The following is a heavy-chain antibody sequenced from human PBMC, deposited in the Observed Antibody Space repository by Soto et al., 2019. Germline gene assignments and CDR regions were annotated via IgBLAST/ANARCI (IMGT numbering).Heavy chain of an antibody. D-gene: IGHD3-9*01. V-gene: IGHV4-39*01. CDR1: GGSISSSSYH. CDR2: IYYGGST. CDR3: ARLRYFDWSAFDC. Sequence: QLQLQESGPGLVKPSETLSLTCSVSGGSISSSSYHWGWIRQPPGKGLEWIGSIYYGGSTYYNPSLTRRVTITEDTSKDQFSLKLSSVTAADTAVYYCARLRYFDWSAFDCWGQGTLVTVSS. J-gene: IGHJ4*02.